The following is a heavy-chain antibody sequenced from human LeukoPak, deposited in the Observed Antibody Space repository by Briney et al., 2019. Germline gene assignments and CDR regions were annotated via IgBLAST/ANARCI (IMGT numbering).Heavy chain of an antibody. J-gene: IGHJ4*02. CDR3: ARQDLAAAGPSFDY. Sequence: PSETLSLTCTVSGGSISSSSYYWGWIRQPPGKGLEWIGSIYYSGSTYYNPSLKSRVTISVDTSKNQFSLKLSSVTAADTAVYYCARQDLAAAGPSFDYWGQGTLVTVSS. D-gene: IGHD6-13*01. CDR1: GGSISSSSYY. V-gene: IGHV4-39*01. CDR2: IYYSGST.